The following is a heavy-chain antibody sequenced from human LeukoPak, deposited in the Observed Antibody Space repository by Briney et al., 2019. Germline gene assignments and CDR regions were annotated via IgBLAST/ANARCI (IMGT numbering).Heavy chain of an antibody. J-gene: IGHJ4*02. CDR1: GFTFSTYW. CDR3: ARVVRTGGYIYGYVPLHHFDY. D-gene: IGHD5-18*01. CDR2: IKQDGSEK. Sequence: GGSLRLSCAASGFTFSTYWMSWVRQAPGKGLEWVANIKQDGSEKYYVDSVKGRFTISRDNAKKSLYLQMNSLRAEDTAVYYCARVVRTGGYIYGYVPLHHFDYWGQGTLVTVSS. V-gene: IGHV3-7*01.